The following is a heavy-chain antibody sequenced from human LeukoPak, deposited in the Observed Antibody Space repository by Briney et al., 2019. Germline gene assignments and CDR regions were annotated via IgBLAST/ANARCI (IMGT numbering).Heavy chain of an antibody. CDR2: INHRGDT. CDR3: ARGPTISETGYFDF. CDR1: GGSFSTYY. D-gene: IGHD1-1*01. Sequence: SETLSLTCAVYGGSFSTYYWSWIRRSPGKGLEWIAEINHRGDTNYNPSVKSRVTISVDTSKNQFSLKVRSLTAADTAVYYCARGPTISETGYFDFWGQGTLVTVSS. J-gene: IGHJ4*03. V-gene: IGHV4-34*01.